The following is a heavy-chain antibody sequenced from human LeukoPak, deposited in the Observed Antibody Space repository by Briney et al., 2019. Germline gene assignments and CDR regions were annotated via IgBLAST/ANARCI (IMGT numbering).Heavy chain of an antibody. CDR3: TKESAGGIDY. CDR2: ISWNSGSI. Sequence: PGRSLRLSCAASGFSFDDYAMHWVRQAPGKGLEWVSGISWNSGSIGYADSVKGRFTISRDNAKNSLYLQMNRLRAEDTALYYCTKESAGGIDYWGQGTLVTVSS. CDR1: GFSFDDYA. D-gene: IGHD2-8*02. V-gene: IGHV3-9*01. J-gene: IGHJ4*02.